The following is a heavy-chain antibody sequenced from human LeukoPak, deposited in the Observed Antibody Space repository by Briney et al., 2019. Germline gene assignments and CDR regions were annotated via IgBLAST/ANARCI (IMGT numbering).Heavy chain of an antibody. CDR1: GGSFSGYY. CDR3: AFGELFPYDY. D-gene: IGHD3-10*01. Sequence: SETLSLTCAVYGGSFSGYYWSWIRQPPGKGLEWIGEINHSGSTNYNPSLKSRVTISVDTSKNQFSLELSSVTAADTAVYYCAFGELFPYDYWGQGTLVTVSS. V-gene: IGHV4-34*01. CDR2: INHSGST. J-gene: IGHJ4*02.